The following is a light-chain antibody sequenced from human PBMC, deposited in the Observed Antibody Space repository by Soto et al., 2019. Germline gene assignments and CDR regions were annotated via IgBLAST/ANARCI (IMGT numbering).Light chain of an antibody. CDR3: QNFDSAPQT. V-gene: IGKV1-27*01. Sequence: IQMTQSPSSLSASVGDRVTITCRASQGIRNDLGWYQQKPGKAPKLLIYAASSLQSGVPSRFRGGGSGTEFTLTISSLQPEDVATYYCQNFDSAPQTFGQGTKVDIK. CDR1: QGIRND. CDR2: AAS. J-gene: IGKJ1*01.